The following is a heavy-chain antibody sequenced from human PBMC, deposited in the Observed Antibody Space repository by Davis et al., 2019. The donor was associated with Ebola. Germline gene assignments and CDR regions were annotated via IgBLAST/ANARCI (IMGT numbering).Heavy chain of an antibody. V-gene: IGHV1-18*01. J-gene: IGHJ3*02. CDR2: ISSNNGNT. CDR1: GSSFGGYG. Sequence: ASVKVSCKTSGSSFGGYGVTWVRQAPGQGLEWMGWISSNNGNTNYAKKFQGRIAMTTDTSTTTAYMELRNLRSDDTAVYYCARGGRGSGGRCYGPLFDIWGQGTMVTVSS. CDR3: ARGGRGSGGRCYGPLFDI. D-gene: IGHD2-15*01.